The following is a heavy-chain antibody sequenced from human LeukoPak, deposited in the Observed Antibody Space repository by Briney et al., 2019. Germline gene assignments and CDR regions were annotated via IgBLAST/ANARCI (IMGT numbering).Heavy chain of an antibody. CDR3: ARSPERWLQLLIDY. V-gene: IGHV4-38-2*01. CDR2: IYHSGST. J-gene: IGHJ4*02. D-gene: IGHD5-24*01. Sequence: SETLSLTCAVSGYSISSGYYWGWIRQPPGKGLEWIGSIYHSGSTYYNPSLKSRVTISVDMSKNQFSLKLSSVTAADTAVYYCARSPERWLQLLIDYWGQGTLVTVSS. CDR1: GYSISSGYY.